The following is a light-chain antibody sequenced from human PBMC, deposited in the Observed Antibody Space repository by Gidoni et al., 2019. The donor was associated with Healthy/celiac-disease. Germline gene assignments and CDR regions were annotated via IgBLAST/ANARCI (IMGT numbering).Light chain of an antibody. V-gene: IGLV3-25*03. CDR2: KDS. CDR1: ALPKQY. Sequence: SYELTQPPSVSVSPGQTARITCSGDALPKQYAYWYQQKPGQAPVLVIYKDSERPSGIPERFSGSSSGTTVTLTISGVQAEDEADYYCQSADSSGHVVFGGGTKLT. CDR3: QSADSSGHVV. J-gene: IGLJ2*01.